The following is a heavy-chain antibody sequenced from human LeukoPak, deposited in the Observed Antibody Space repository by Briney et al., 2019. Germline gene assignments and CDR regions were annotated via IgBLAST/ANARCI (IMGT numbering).Heavy chain of an antibody. D-gene: IGHD2-15*01. CDR3: ARGILI. CDR1: GYSISSGNS. CDR2: IYHSGST. J-gene: IGHJ1*01. Sequence: SETLSLTCTVSGYSISSGNSWGWIRQPPGKGLEWIGNIYHSGSTSYNPSLKSRATISVDTSKNRFSLKVSSVSAADTAVYFCARGILIWSQGTLVTVSS. V-gene: IGHV4-38-2*02.